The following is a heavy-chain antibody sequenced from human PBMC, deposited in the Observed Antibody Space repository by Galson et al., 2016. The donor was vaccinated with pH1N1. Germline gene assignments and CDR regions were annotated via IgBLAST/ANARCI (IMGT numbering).Heavy chain of an antibody. CDR2: IYWDDDK. CDR1: GFSLSTSGVG. J-gene: IGHJ5*01. V-gene: IGHV2-5*02. D-gene: IGHD3-16*01. Sequence: PALVKPTQTLTLTCTFSGFSLSTSGVGVGWIRQPPGKALEWLALIYWDDDKRYNPALKSRLTITKDTSKNQVVLTMTNMDPVDTATYYCAHLPSGEGFAPWGQGILVTVSS. CDR3: AHLPSGEGFAP.